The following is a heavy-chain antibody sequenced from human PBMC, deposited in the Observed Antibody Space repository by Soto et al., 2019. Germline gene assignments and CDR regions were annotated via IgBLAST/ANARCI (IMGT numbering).Heavy chain of an antibody. D-gene: IGHD3-22*01. Sequence: KPGGSLRLSCAASGFTFSDYYMSWIRQAPGKGLEWVSYISSSSSYTNYADSVKGRFTISRDNAKNSLYLQMNSLRAEDTAVYYCASLYDSSDYFDYWGQGTLVTVSS. CDR3: ASLYDSSDYFDY. CDR1: GFTFSDYY. CDR2: ISSSSSYT. V-gene: IGHV3-11*06. J-gene: IGHJ4*02.